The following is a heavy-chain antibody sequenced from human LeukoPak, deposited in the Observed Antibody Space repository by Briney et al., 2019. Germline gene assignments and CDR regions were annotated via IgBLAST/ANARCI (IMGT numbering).Heavy chain of an antibody. CDR3: AKGGGSGWYWEEY. J-gene: IGHJ4*02. CDR1: GFTFSSYA. CDR2: ISGSGGST. V-gene: IGHV3-23*01. D-gene: IGHD6-19*01. Sequence: GGSLRLSCAASGFTFSSYAMSWVRQAPGRGLVWVSAISGSGGSTYYADFVKGRFTISRDNSKNTLYLQMNSLRAEDTAVYYCAKGGGSGWYWEEYWGQGTLVTVSS.